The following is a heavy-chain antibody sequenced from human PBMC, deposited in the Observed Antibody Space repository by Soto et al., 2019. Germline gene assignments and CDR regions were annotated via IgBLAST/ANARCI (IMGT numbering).Heavy chain of an antibody. D-gene: IGHD4-17*01. CDR1: GGTFSSYA. Sequence: GASVKVSCKASGGTFSSYAISWVRQAPGQGLEWMGGIIPIFGTANYAQKFQGRVTITADESTSTAYMELSSLRSEDTAVYYCAKNRPPPSTGPIDYWGQGTLVTVS. V-gene: IGHV1-69*13. J-gene: IGHJ4*02. CDR2: IIPIFGTA. CDR3: AKNRPPPSTGPIDY.